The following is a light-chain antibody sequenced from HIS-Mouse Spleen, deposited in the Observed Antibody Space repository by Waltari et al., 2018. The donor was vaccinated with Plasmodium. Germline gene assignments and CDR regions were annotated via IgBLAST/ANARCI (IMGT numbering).Light chain of an antibody. CDR1: QGISSY. J-gene: IGKJ2*01. CDR2: AAS. V-gene: IGKV1-8*01. Sequence: AIRMTQSPSSFSASTGDRVTITRRASQGISSYLAWYQQKPGKAPKLLIYAASTLQSGVPSRFSGSGSRTDFTLTISCLQSEDFATYYCQQYYSYPYTFGQGTKLEIK. CDR3: QQYYSYPYT.